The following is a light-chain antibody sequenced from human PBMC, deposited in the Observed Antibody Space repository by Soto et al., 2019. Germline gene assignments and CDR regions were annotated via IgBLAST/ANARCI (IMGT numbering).Light chain of an antibody. CDR2: EVS. CDR3: SSYTSSSTLYV. Sequence: QSVLTQPASVSGSPGQSITISFTGTSSDVGGYNYVSWYQQHPDKAPKLMIYEVSNRPSGVSNRFSGSKSGNTASLTISGLQAEDEADYYCSSYTSSSTLYVFGTGTKVTVL. V-gene: IGLV2-14*01. CDR1: SSDVGGYNY. J-gene: IGLJ1*01.